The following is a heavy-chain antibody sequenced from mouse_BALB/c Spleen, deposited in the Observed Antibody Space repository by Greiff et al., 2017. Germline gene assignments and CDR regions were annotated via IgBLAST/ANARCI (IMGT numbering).Heavy chain of an antibody. CDR2: ISYDGSN. CDR1: GYSITSGYY. V-gene: IGHV3-6*02. J-gene: IGHJ4*01. Sequence: VQLKESGPGLVKPSQSLSLTCSVTGYSITSGYYWNWIRQFPGNKLEWMGYISYDGSNNYNPSLKNRISITRDPSKNQFFLKLNSVTTEDTATYYCARDDDYHAMDYWGQGTSVTVSS. CDR3: ARDDDYHAMDY.